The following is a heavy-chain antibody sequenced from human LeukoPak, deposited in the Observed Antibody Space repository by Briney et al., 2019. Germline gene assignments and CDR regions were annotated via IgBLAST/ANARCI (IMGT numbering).Heavy chain of an antibody. CDR3: ARDPVDTAMVPVY. Sequence: ASVKVSCKTSGYTFTGYYIQWVRQAPGQGLEWMGIINPSGGSTSYAQKFQGRVTMTRDTSTSTVYMELSSLRSEDTAVYYCARDPVDTAMVPVYWGQGTLVTVSS. CDR2: INPSGGST. V-gene: IGHV1-46*01. J-gene: IGHJ4*02. CDR1: GYTFTGYY. D-gene: IGHD5-18*01.